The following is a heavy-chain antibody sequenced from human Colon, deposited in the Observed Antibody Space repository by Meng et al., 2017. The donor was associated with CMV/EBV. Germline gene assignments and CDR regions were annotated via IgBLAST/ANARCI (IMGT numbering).Heavy chain of an antibody. J-gene: IGHJ4*02. D-gene: IGHD1-1*01. V-gene: IGHV3-21*01. CDR1: GLTFSRYS. CDR3: ARDRLEGDYSGPGF. CDR2: ISRDSSSI. Sequence: GESLKISCAASGLTFSRYSMDWLRQAPGKGLEWVSSISRDSSSIYYSNPVRGRFTISRDDDENSLYLQMNSLRAEDTAFYYCARDRLEGDYSGPGFWGQGTLVTVSS.